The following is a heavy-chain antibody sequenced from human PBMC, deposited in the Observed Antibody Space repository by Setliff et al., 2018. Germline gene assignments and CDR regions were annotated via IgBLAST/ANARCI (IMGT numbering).Heavy chain of an antibody. D-gene: IGHD3-3*01. V-gene: IGHV1-8*03. J-gene: IGHJ6*03. CDR1: GYTFTSYD. CDR3: VRSYQGVDDFWSGYFQTDYYYYMDV. CDR2: MNPNSGNT. Sequence: ASVKVSCKASGYTFTSYDINWVRQATGQGLEWMGWMNPNSGNTGYAQKFQGRVTITRNTSISTAYMELSSLRSEDTAVYYCVRSYQGVDDFWSGYFQTDYYYYMDVWGKGTTVTVSS.